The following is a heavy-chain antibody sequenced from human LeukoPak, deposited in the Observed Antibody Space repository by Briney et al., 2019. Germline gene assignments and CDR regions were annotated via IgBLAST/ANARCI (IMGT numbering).Heavy chain of an antibody. CDR3: ASPALVLTMYAFDI. CDR2: INPNSGST. CDR1: GYTFIDSF. J-gene: IGHJ3*02. D-gene: IGHD2/OR15-2a*01. V-gene: IGHV1-2*02. Sequence: ASVKVSCKASGYTFIDSFIHWVRQAPGQGLQWMGWINPNSGSTHYAQNFQGRVTMTRDTSITTAYMELHSLRSDDTAVYYCASPALVLTMYAFDIWGQGTMVSVSS.